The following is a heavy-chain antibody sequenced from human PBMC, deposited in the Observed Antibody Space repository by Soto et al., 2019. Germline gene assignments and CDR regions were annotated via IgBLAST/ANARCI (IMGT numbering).Heavy chain of an antibody. Sequence: ASVKVSCKVSGYTLTELSMHWVRQAPGKGLEWMGGFDPEDGETIYAQKFQGRVTMTEDTSTDTAYMELSSLRSEDTAVYYCATAGGGVVAATSYYYYGRDVWGQGTTVTVSS. CDR2: FDPEDGET. CDR3: ATAGGGVVAATSYYYYGRDV. CDR1: GYTLTELS. V-gene: IGHV1-24*01. J-gene: IGHJ6*02. D-gene: IGHD2-15*01.